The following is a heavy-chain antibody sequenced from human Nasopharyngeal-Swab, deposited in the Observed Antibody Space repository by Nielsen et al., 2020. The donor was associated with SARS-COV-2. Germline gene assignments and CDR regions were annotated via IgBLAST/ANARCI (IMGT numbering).Heavy chain of an antibody. V-gene: IGHV3-33*06. Sequence: WIRRPPGKGLEWVAVIWYDGSNKYYADSVKGRFTISRDNSKNTLYLQMNSLRAEDTAVYYCAKQSWGYSYGYYFDYWGQGTLVTVSS. CDR3: AKQSWGYSYGYYFDY. J-gene: IGHJ4*02. D-gene: IGHD5-18*01. CDR2: IWYDGSNK.